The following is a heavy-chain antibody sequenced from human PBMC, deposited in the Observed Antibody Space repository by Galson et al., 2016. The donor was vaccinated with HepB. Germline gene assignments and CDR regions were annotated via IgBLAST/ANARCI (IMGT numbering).Heavy chain of an antibody. D-gene: IGHD2-15*01. Sequence: SLRLSCAVSGFTFSTYSMNWVRQAPGKGLEGVSYISSSGSTIYYADSVKGRFTISRDNAKNSLFLQMNSLRDEDTSIYYCTRDSDWWRTNQYFFDYWGQGTLVTVSS. CDR2: ISSSGSTI. V-gene: IGHV3-48*02. CDR3: TRDSDWWRTNQYFFDY. CDR1: GFTFSTYS. J-gene: IGHJ4*02.